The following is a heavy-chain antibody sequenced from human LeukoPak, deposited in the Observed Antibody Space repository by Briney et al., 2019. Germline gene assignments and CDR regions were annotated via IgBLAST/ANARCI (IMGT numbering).Heavy chain of an antibody. J-gene: IGHJ4*02. CDR3: ARRLGYCSSTSCSTARFDY. CDR1: GCTFSSYS. CDR2: ISSRSSYI. V-gene: IGHV3-21*01. D-gene: IGHD2-2*01. Sequence: GGSLRLSCAASGCTFSSYSMNWVRQAPGKGLEWVSSISSRSSYIYYADSVKGRFTISRDNAKNSLYLQMNSLRAEDTAVYYCARRLGYCSSTSCSTARFDYWGQGTLVTVSS.